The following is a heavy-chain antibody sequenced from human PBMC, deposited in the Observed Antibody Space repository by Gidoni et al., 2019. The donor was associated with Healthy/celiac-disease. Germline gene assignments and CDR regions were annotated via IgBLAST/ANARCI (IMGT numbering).Heavy chain of an antibody. CDR1: GGRFSSYA. J-gene: IGHJ4*02. Sequence: QVQLVQSGAEVKKPGSSVKVSCKASGGRFSSYAISWVRQAPGQGLEWMGGIIPIFGTANYAQKFQGRVTITADKSTSTAYMELSSLRSEDTAVYYCASSLGVVVAATPGDWGQGTLVTVSS. V-gene: IGHV1-69*06. CDR2: IIPIFGTA. D-gene: IGHD2-15*01. CDR3: ASSLGVVVAATPGD.